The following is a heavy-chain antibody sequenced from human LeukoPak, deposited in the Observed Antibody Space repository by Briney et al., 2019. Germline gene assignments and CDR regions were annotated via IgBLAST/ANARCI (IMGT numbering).Heavy chain of an antibody. J-gene: IGHJ6*04. Sequence: PGWSLRLSCAASGFTVSSYEMNWVRQAPGRGLEWVSYISSSGSTIYYADSVKGRFTISRDNAKNSLYLQMNSLRAEDKAVYYCAELGITMIGGVWGKGTTVTISS. CDR1: GFTVSSYE. V-gene: IGHV3-48*03. CDR2: ISSSGSTI. CDR3: AELGITMIGGV. D-gene: IGHD3-10*02.